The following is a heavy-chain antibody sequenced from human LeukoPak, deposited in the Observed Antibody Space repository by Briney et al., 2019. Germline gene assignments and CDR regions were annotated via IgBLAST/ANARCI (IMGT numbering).Heavy chain of an antibody. V-gene: IGHV3-48*01. J-gene: IGHJ4*02. CDR1: GFTFSSYS. CDR2: ISSSSDAI. Sequence: SGGSLRLSCAASGFTFSSYSMNWVRQAPGKGLEWVSYISSSSDAIYYADSVKGRFTISRDNAMNSLYLQMNSLRAEDTAVYYCARDPPRRYDYWGQGTLVTVSS. D-gene: IGHD1-14*01. CDR3: ARDPPRRYDY.